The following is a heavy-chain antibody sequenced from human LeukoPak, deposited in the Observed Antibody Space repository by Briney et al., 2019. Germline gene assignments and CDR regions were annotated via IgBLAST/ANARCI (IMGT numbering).Heavy chain of an antibody. Sequence: SETLSLTCTVSGGSISSYYWSWIRQPAGKGLEWIGYIYYSGSTYYNPSLKSRVTISVDTSKNQFSLKLSSVTAADTAVYYCARDRYYYDSSGSNAFDIWGQGTTVTVSS. J-gene: IGHJ3*02. CDR1: GGSISSYY. CDR2: IYYSGST. D-gene: IGHD3-22*01. V-gene: IGHV4-59*06. CDR3: ARDRYYYDSSGSNAFDI.